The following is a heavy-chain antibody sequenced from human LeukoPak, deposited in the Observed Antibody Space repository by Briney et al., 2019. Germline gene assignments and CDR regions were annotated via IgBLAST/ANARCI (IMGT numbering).Heavy chain of an antibody. Sequence: GGSLRLSCAASGFTFSNHNMDWVRQAPGKGLEWISYISGRGEAIFYADSVQGRFTISRDNAKNSIYLQMNSLRAEDTAVYYCAKGGTYYYYYYYMDVWGKGTTVTVSS. J-gene: IGHJ6*03. CDR3: AKGGTYYYYYYYMDV. V-gene: IGHV3-48*01. CDR1: GFTFSNHN. CDR2: ISGRGEAI. D-gene: IGHD1-7*01.